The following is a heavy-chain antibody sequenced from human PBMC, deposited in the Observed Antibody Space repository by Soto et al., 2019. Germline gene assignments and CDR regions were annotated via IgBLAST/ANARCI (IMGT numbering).Heavy chain of an antibody. Sequence: PGGSLRLSCAASGFTFSSYAMSWVRQAPGKGLEWVSAICGSGGSTYYADSVKGRFTISRDNSKNTLYLQMNSLRAEDTAVYYCAKDLRAVLRYFDWPPGVHYYGMDVWGQGTTVTVSS. CDR2: ICGSGGST. D-gene: IGHD3-9*01. J-gene: IGHJ6*02. V-gene: IGHV3-23*01. CDR3: AKDLRAVLRYFDWPPGVHYYGMDV. CDR1: GFTFSSYA.